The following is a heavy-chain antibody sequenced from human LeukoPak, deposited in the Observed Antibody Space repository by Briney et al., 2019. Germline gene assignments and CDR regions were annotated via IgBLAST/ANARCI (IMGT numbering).Heavy chain of an antibody. CDR1: GYTFTGYY. CDR2: INPNSGGT. CDR3: ARDLEGYHYGSGNYPQ. D-gene: IGHD3-10*01. V-gene: IGHV1-2*02. J-gene: IGHJ4*02. Sequence: ASVKVSRKASGYTFTGYYIHWLRQAPGQGLEWMGFINPNSGGTNYAQKFQGRVTMTRDTSISTAYMELSSLTSDDTAVYYCARDLEGYHYGSGNYPQWGQGTLITVSS.